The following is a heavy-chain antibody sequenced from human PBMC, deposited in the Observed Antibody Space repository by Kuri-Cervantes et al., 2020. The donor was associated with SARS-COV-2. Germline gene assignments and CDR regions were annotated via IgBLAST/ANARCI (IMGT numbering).Heavy chain of an antibody. CDR3: ARSPGDGDYDPFDY. V-gene: IGHV3-21*01. D-gene: IGHD4-17*01. Sequence: GGSLRLSCAASGFTFSSYSMNWVRQAPGKGLEWVSSISSSSVYISYADSLKGRFTISRDNAKNSLYLQMNSLRAEDTAVYYCARSPGDGDYDPFDYWGQGTLVTVSS. J-gene: IGHJ4*02. CDR2: ISSSSVYI. CDR1: GFTFSSYS.